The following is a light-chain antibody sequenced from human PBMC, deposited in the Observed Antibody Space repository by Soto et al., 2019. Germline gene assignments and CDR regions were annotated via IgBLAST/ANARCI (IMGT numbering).Light chain of an antibody. V-gene: IGKV4-1*01. CDR1: RSIFFDSNNKNY. Sequence: DIVMTQSPDSLAVSLGERATINCKSSRSIFFDSNNKNYLAWFQQKPGQPPRLLIYWASTRASGVPDRFSGSGSGTDFTLTISSVQAEDVAVYYCHQYFGTLQTFGQGTKVE. CDR2: WAS. CDR3: HQYFGTLQT. J-gene: IGKJ1*01.